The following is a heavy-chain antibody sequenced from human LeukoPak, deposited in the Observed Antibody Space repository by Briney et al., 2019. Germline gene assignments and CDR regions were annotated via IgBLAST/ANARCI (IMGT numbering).Heavy chain of an antibody. V-gene: IGHV3-53*01. D-gene: IGHD1-26*01. CDR3: ARDLLWEIKWELPPGGNAFDI. J-gene: IGHJ3*02. Sequence: GGSLRLSCAASGFTVSSNYMSWVRQAPGKGLEWVSVIYSGGSTYYAGSVKGRFTISRDNAKNSLYLQMNSLRAEDTAVYYCARDLLWEIKWELPPGGNAFDIWGQGTMVTVSS. CDR2: IYSGGST. CDR1: GFTVSSNY.